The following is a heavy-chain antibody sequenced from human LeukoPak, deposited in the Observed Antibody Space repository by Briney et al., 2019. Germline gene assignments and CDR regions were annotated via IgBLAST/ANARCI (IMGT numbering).Heavy chain of an antibody. V-gene: IGHV1-69*13. D-gene: IGHD3-9*01. CDR2: IIPIFGTP. J-gene: IGHJ4*02. CDR3: ATRGDILTGYPYYFDY. Sequence: SVKVSCKASGYTFTSFAISWVRQAPGQGLEWMGGIIPIFGTPNYAQKFQGRVTITADESTSTAYMELSSLRSEDTTVYYCATRGDILTGYPYYFDYWGQGTLVTVSS. CDR1: GYTFTSFA.